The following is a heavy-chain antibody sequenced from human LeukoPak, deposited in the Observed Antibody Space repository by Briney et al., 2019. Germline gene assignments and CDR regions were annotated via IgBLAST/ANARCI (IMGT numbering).Heavy chain of an antibody. D-gene: IGHD3-22*01. CDR1: GGTFRSYA. Sequence: SVKVSCKASGGTFRSYAISWVRQAPGQGLEWMGGIIPIFGTAYYAQKFQGRVTITADESTSTAYMELSSLRSEDTAVYYCARGPSDSSGYRFDYWGQGTLVTVSS. V-gene: IGHV1-69*13. CDR2: IIPIFGTA. J-gene: IGHJ4*02. CDR3: ARGPSDSSGYRFDY.